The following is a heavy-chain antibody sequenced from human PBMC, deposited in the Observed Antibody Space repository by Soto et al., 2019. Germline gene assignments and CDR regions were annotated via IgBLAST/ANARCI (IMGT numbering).Heavy chain of an antibody. CDR3: AKEPGIDSYYYSMDV. V-gene: IGHV3-23*01. CDR1: GFTFSSYA. J-gene: IGHJ6*03. D-gene: IGHD6-13*01. CDR2: ISGSGGST. Sequence: GGSLRLSCAASGFTFSSYAMSWVRQAPGKGLEWVSAISGSGGSTYYADSVKGRFTISRDNSKNTLYLQMNSLRAEDTAVYYWAKEPGIDSYYYSMDVWGKGTTVTVSS.